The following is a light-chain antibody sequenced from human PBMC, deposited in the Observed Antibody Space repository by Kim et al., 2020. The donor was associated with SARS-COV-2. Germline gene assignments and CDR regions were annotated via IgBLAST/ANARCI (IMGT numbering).Light chain of an antibody. CDR2: DAS. Sequence: SLSPGYRVTLSCKASPSVSSYLAWYQQKPGQAPRLLIYDASTRASGIPTRFIGSGSRTDFTLTISSLEPEDFAVYYCQQRSNWPTFGGGTKVDIK. J-gene: IGKJ4*01. CDR1: PSVSSY. CDR3: QQRSNWPT. V-gene: IGKV3-11*01.